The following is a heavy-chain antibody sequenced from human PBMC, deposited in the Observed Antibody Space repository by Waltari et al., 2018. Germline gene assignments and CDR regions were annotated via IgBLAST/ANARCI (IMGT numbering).Heavy chain of an antibody. V-gene: IGHV3-23*01. CDR1: GCTFSNYA. D-gene: IGHD2-21*02. CDR3: ARAAGDWQRFWYFDL. CDR2: ISASGGRT. J-gene: IGHJ2*01. Sequence: EVQLLESGGDLVQPGWSLRLSCAASGCTFSNYAMPWVRQAPGRGLEGVSGISASGGRTYYADSLKGQFTISRDNSKNPVYLRMNGLRAEDTALYYCARAAGDWQRFWYFDLWGRGTLVTVSS.